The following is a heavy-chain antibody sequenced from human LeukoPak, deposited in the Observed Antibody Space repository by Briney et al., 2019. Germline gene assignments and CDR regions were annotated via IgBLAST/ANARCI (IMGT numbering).Heavy chain of an antibody. CDR2: IYYSGST. J-gene: IGHJ3*02. D-gene: IGHD5-24*01. CDR3: ARVMAVDDAFDI. V-gene: IGHV4-59*01. Sequence: SETLSLTCTVSGGSISSYYWSWIRQPPGKGLEWIGYIYYSGSTNYNPSLKSRVTISVDTSKNQFSLKLSSVTAADTAVYYCARVMAVDDAFDIWGQGTMVTVSS. CDR1: GGSISSYY.